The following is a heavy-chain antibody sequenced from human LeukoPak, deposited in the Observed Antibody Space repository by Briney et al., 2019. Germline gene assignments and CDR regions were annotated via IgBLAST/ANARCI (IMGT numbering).Heavy chain of an antibody. CDR2: IISDGRNT. D-gene: IGHD1-7*01. Sequence: GGSLRLSCAASGFTFSDYEMYLVRQAPGKGLVWVSRIISDGRNTDYTDSEKGRFTISRDNAKNTLYLQMNSLRAEDTAVYYWARGNYGFDYWGQGTLVTVSS. J-gene: IGHJ4*02. CDR1: GFTFSDYE. CDR3: ARGNYGFDY. V-gene: IGHV3-74*01.